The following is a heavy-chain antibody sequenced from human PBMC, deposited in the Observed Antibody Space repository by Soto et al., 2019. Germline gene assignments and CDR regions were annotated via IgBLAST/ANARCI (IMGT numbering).Heavy chain of an antibody. CDR3: TTDKDEWLRFGGDY. Sequence: GGSLRLSCAASGFTFSNAWMSWVRQAPGKGLEWVGRIKSKTDGGTTDYAAPVKGRFTISRDDSKNTLYLQMNSLKTEDTAVYYCTTDKDEWLRFGGDYWGQGTLVTVSS. D-gene: IGHD5-12*01. V-gene: IGHV3-15*01. CDR2: IKSKTDGGTT. CDR1: GFTFSNAW. J-gene: IGHJ4*02.